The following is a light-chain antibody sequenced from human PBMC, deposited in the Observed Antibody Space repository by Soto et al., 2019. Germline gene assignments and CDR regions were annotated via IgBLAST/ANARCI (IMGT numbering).Light chain of an antibody. CDR1: SSDVGTYNY. J-gene: IGLJ2*01. CDR3: SSYTNGNTAVV. CDR2: EVI. Sequence: QSVLAQPASVYGSPGQSITISCTGSSSDVGTYNYVSWYQQHPGKAPKLMLFEVINRPSGISNRFSGSKSGNTASLTISGLQSEDEAVYYCSSYTNGNTAVVFGGGTKLTVL. V-gene: IGLV2-14*01.